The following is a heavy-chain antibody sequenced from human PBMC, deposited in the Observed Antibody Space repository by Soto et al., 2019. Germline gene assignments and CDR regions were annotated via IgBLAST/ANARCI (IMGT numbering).Heavy chain of an antibody. Sequence: EVQLVESGGGLVQPGGSLRLSCAASGFTFSSYEMNWVRQAPGEGLEWVSYISTSGSTTYYADSVKGRFSISRDNAKNSMYLQMNSLRGEDTAVYYCTREGRGDCYGSIDYWGQGTLVTVSS. CDR1: GFTFSSYE. D-gene: IGHD5-18*01. CDR3: TREGRGDCYGSIDY. J-gene: IGHJ4*02. V-gene: IGHV3-48*03. CDR2: ISTSGSTT.